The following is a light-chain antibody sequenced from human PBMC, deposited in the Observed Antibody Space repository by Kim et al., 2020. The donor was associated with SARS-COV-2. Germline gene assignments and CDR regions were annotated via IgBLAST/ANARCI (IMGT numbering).Light chain of an antibody. CDR3: QQYGNSPRT. Sequence: SPGERATLSCRASQTVSSSYLAWYQQKPGQAPRLLIYGVSSRATGIPERFSGSGSGTDFTLTISRLEPEDFAVYYCQQYGNSPRTFGQGTKVDIK. J-gene: IGKJ1*01. CDR1: QTVSSSY. V-gene: IGKV3-20*01. CDR2: GVS.